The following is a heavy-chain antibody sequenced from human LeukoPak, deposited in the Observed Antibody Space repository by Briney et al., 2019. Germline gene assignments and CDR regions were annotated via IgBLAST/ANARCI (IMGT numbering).Heavy chain of an antibody. V-gene: IGHV4-59*01. CDR3: ARTAKYYYGSETYYFFDY. D-gene: IGHD3-10*01. CDR2: ISYTGST. J-gene: IGHJ4*02. Sequence: PSETLSLTCTVSGGSISRYYWSWIRQPPGKGLEWIGYISYTGSTTYNSSLKRRVTISLDTSQNQFSLKLTSVTPADTAVYYCARTAKYYYGSETYYFFDYWGQGTLVTVSS. CDR1: GGSISRYY.